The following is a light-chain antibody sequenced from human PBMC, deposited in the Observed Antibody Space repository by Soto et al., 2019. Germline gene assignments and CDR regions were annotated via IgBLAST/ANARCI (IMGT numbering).Light chain of an antibody. CDR2: GNP. V-gene: IGLV1-40*01. J-gene: IGLJ1*01. Sequence: QSVLTQPPSVSGAPGQRVTISCTGSSSNIGAGYDVHWYQHLPGTAPKLLIYGNPNRPSGVPDRFSGSRSGTTASLAITGLRPDDEADYYCRSYDTRLSGYVFATGTKLTVL. CDR1: SSNIGAGYD. CDR3: RSYDTRLSGYV.